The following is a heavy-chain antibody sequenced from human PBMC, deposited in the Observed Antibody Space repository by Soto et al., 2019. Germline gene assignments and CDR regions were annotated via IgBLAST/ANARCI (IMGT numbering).Heavy chain of an antibody. CDR1: GGSIRSYY. Sequence: SETLSLTCTVSGGSIRSYYWSWIRQPPGKGLEWIAFIFSSGSTNYNPSLKSRVTISVDTSKNHFSLKVRSVTAADTAVYYCARALYSSSSLFDYWGQGTLVTVSS. CDR3: ARALYSSSSLFDY. J-gene: IGHJ4*02. V-gene: IGHV4-59*01. CDR2: IFSSGST. D-gene: IGHD6-6*01.